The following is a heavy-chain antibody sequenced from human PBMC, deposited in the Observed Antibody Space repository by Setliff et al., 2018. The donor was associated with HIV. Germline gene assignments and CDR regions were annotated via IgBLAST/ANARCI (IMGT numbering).Heavy chain of an antibody. D-gene: IGHD3-10*01. CDR1: GYTFTSYA. Sequence: ASVKVSCKASGYTFTSYAMHWVRQAPGQRLEWMGWINAGNGNTKYSQKFQGRVTITRDTSASTAYMELSSLRSEVTAVYYCARGGALLGYYYGSGSYPPDAFDIWGQGTMVTVSS. V-gene: IGHV1-3*01. CDR3: ARGGALLGYYYGSGSYPPDAFDI. CDR2: INAGNGNT. J-gene: IGHJ3*02.